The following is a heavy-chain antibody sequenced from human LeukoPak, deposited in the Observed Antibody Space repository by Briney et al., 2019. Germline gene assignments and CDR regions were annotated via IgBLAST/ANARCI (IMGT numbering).Heavy chain of an antibody. J-gene: IGHJ5*02. CDR1: GFTVSTNC. Sequence: GGSLRLSCAASGFTVSTNCMSWVRQAPGKGLEWVSYISSSGSTIYYADSVKGRFTISRDNAKNSLYLQMNSLRVEDTAVYYCARSAGTWFDPWGQGTLVTVSS. D-gene: IGHD1-1*01. CDR3: ARSAGTWFDP. CDR2: ISSSGSTI. V-gene: IGHV3-48*04.